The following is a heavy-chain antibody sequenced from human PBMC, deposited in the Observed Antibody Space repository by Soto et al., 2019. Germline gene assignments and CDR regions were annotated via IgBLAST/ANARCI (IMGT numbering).Heavy chain of an antibody. D-gene: IGHD1-1*01. CDR3: ARGAGPNKLERRRDYYYMDV. CDR1: GGSIITNTYS. CDR2: VYYSGTT. J-gene: IGHJ6*03. Sequence: PSETLSLTCSVSGGSIITNTYSWGWIRQPPGKGLEWIGSVYYSGTTYYSTSLKSRVTISVDTSKNQFSLKQTSVTAADTAVYYFARGAGPNKLERRRDYYYMDVWGKGTTVTVSS. V-gene: IGHV4-39*01.